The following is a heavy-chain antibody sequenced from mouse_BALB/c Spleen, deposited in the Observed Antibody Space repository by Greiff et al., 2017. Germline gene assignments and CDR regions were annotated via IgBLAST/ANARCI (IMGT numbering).Heavy chain of an antibody. J-gene: IGHJ3*01. CDR3: ADPRFAY. Sequence: EVKVVESGGGLVQPGGSLKLSCAASGFTFSSYGMSWVRQTPDKRLELVATINSNGGSTYYPDSVKGRFTISRDNAKNTLYLQMSSLKSEDTAMYYCADPRFAYWGQGTLVTVSA. CDR2: INSNGGST. V-gene: IGHV5-6-3*01. CDR1: GFTFSSYG.